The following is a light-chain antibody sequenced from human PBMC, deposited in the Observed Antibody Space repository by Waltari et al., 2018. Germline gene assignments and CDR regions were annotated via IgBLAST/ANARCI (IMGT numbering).Light chain of an antibody. CDR1: TIQAET. V-gene: IGLV3-21*01. CDR2: YDY. J-gene: IGLJ2*01. Sequence: SYVLTPPPSVSVPAAQTARMPCCGNTIQAETVHGYQQKPGQAPILVISYDYDRPSGIPERFSGSNSGNTATLTISRGEAGDEADDYCQVWESGTDHHVEFGGGTKLTVL. CDR3: QVWESGTDHHVE.